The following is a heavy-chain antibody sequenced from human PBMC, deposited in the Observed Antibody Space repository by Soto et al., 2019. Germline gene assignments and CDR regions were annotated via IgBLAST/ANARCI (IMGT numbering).Heavy chain of an antibody. Sequence: ASVKVSCKASGYTFTSCGISWVRQAPGQGLEWMGWISAYNGNRNYAQKLQGRVTMTTDTSTSTANMELRSLRSDDTAVYYCARVITRRMDVWGQGTTVTVSS. V-gene: IGHV1-18*04. J-gene: IGHJ6*02. CDR3: ARVITRRMDV. CDR1: GYTFTSCG. D-gene: IGHD3-22*01. CDR2: ISAYNGNR.